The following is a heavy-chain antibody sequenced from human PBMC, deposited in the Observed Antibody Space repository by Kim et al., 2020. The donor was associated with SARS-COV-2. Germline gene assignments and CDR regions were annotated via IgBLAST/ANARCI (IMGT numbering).Heavy chain of an antibody. Sequence: SETLSLTCAVYGGSFSGYYWSWIRQPPGKGLEWIGEINHSGSTNYNPSLKSRVTISVDTSKNQFSLKLSSVTAADTAVYYCARYSGSYPYYYGMDVWGQGTTVTVSS. V-gene: IGHV4-34*01. D-gene: IGHD1-26*01. J-gene: IGHJ6*02. CDR2: INHSGST. CDR3: ARYSGSYPYYYGMDV. CDR1: GGSFSGYY.